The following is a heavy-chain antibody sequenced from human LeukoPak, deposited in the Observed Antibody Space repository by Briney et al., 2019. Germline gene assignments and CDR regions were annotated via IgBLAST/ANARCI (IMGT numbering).Heavy chain of an antibody. V-gene: IGHV1-18*01. CDR2: ISAYNGNT. CDR3: AREVGGSGWYGFGY. J-gene: IGHJ4*02. D-gene: IGHD6-19*01. Sequence: ASVKVSCKASGYTFTSYGISWVRQAPGQGLEWMGWISAYNGNTNYAQKLQGRVTMTTDTSTSTAYMELRSLRSDDTAVYHCAREVGGSGWYGFGYWGQGTLVTVSS. CDR1: GYTFTSYG.